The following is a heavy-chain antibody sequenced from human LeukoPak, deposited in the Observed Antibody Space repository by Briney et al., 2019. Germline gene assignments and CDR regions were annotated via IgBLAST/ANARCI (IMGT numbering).Heavy chain of an antibody. CDR1: GGSISSSSYY. Sequence: SETLSLTCTVSGGSISSSSYYWGWIRQPPGKGLEWIGSIHYSGSTYYNPSLKSRVTISVDTSKNQFSLKLSSVTAADTAVYYCASTGYTDAFDIWGQGTMVTVSS. J-gene: IGHJ3*02. D-gene: IGHD6-13*01. CDR3: ASTGYTDAFDI. V-gene: IGHV4-39*01. CDR2: IHYSGST.